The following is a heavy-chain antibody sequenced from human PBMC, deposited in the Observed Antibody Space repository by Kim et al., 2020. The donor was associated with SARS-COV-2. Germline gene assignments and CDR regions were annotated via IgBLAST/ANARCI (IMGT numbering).Heavy chain of an antibody. CDR2: MSSDGSTT. CDR1: GFTLSGHW. J-gene: IGHJ6*02. D-gene: IGHD1-1*01. V-gene: IGHV3-74*01. Sequence: GGSLRLSCAASGFTLSGHWMNWVRQAPGKGLLWVSRMSSDGSTTHYADSVKGRFVISGDNAKNTLYLQMNSLRAEDTAVYYCARGTVHSGMDVWGQGTTVTVSS. CDR3: ARGTVHSGMDV.